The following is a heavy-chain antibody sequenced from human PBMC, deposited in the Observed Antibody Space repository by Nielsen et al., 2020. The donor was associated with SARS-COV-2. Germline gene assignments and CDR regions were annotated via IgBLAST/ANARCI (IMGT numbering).Heavy chain of an antibody. CDR2: ISGSGGST. CDR3: AKFGGYNLDYFDY. D-gene: IGHD5-24*01. J-gene: IGHJ4*02. Sequence: GESLKISCAASGFTFSSYAMSWVRQAPGKGLEWVSAISGSGGSTYYADSVKGRFTISRDNSKNTLYLQMNSLRAEDTAVYYCAKFGGYNLDYFDYWGQGTLVTVSS. CDR1: GFTFSSYA. V-gene: IGHV3-23*01.